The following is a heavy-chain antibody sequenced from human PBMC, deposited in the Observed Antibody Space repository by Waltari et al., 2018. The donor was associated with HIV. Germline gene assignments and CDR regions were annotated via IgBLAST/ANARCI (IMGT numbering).Heavy chain of an antibody. V-gene: IGHV3-30*02. CDR1: GFSFRISG. Sequence: QGQLVESGGGVVQPGGSLRLSCAASGFSFRISGTNWVSQAPDKGLEWVTFIRYDGNTKYDADSVKGRFTISRDNSKNALYLQMSSLRAEDTAVYYCAKELRSGYSYYYYGMDVWGQGTTVTVSS. J-gene: IGHJ6*02. CDR3: AKELRSGYSYYYYGMDV. D-gene: IGHD2-15*01. CDR2: IRYDGNTK.